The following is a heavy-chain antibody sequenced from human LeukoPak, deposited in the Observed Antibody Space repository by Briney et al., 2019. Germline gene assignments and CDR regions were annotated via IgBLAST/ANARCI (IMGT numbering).Heavy chain of an antibody. CDR1: GGTFISYA. CDR3: ARDARYCSSTSCSKKGYYYGMDV. Sequence: ASVKVSCKASGGTFISYAISWVRQAPGQGLEWMGGIIPIFGTANYAQKFQGRVTITADESTSTAYMELSSLRSEDTAVYYCARDARYCSSTSCSKKGYYYGMDVWGKGTTVTVSS. V-gene: IGHV1-69*13. CDR2: IIPIFGTA. J-gene: IGHJ6*04. D-gene: IGHD2-2*01.